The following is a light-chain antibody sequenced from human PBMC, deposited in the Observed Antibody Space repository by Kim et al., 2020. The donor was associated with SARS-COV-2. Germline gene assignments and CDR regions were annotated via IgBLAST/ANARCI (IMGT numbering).Light chain of an antibody. CDR2: SNH. J-gene: IGLJ3*02. CDR1: SSNIGGNT. Sequence: ELTQPPSASGTPGQRATISCSGSSSNIGGNTVNWYQQLPGTAPKLLIYSNHQRPSGVPDRFSGSKSGTSASLAISGLQSEDEADYYCAAWDDSLNGVVFGGGTQLTVL. CDR3: AAWDDSLNGVV. V-gene: IGLV1-44*01.